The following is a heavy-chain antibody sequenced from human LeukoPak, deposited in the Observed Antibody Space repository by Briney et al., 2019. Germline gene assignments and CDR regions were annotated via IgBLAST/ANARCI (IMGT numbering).Heavy chain of an antibody. CDR1: GFTFSSYA. CDR3: ARGAEEVVTAGFFDAFDI. Sequence: PGRSLRLSCAASGFTFSSYAMHWVRQAPGKGLEWVAVISYDGSNKYYADSVKGRFTISRDNSKNTLYLQMNSLRAEDTAVYYCARGAEEVVTAGFFDAFDIWGQGTMVTVSS. D-gene: IGHD2-21*02. V-gene: IGHV3-30*04. CDR2: ISYDGSNK. J-gene: IGHJ3*02.